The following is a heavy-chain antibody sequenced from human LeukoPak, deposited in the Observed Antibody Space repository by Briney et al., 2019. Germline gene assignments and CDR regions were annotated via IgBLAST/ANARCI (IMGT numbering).Heavy chain of an antibody. CDR2: ISYDGKKK. CDR1: GFTFSSSA. Sequence: GTSLRLSCAASGFTFSSSAMHWVRQSPGKGLEWVAVISYDGKKKSYAGSVKGRFTISRDNSKNTLYLQMNSLRAEDTAVYYCARTRSSIGWYEPFDYWGQGTLVTVSS. D-gene: IGHD6-19*01. V-gene: IGHV3-30*04. J-gene: IGHJ4*02. CDR3: ARTRSSIGWYEPFDY.